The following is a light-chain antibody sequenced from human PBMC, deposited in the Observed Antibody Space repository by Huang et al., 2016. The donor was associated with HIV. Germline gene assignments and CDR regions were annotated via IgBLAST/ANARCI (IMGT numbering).Light chain of an antibody. CDR1: QTVSSY. J-gene: IGKJ4*01. CDR3: QLRSTWPGDT. CDR2: DAS. Sequence: EIVLTQSPATLSLSPGERATLSCRASQTVSSYLAWYQQKPGQPPRLLIYDASNRATGIPARCSGSGSGTDFTLTISSLEPEDFAVYYCQLRSTWPGDTFGGGTKVEIK. V-gene: IGKV3-11*01.